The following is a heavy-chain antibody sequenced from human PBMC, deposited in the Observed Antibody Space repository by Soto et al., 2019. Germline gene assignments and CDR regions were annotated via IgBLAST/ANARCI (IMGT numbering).Heavy chain of an antibody. J-gene: IGHJ4*02. Sequence: GGSLRLSCAASGFTFSNYAMSWVRQAPGKGLEWVSAISGSGANTHYADSVKGRFTISRDNSKNTLYLQMNSLRAEDTAVYYCAKASGSYYNPLGFWGQGTLVTVSS. V-gene: IGHV3-23*01. D-gene: IGHD3-10*01. CDR2: ISGSGANT. CDR3: AKASGSYYNPLGF. CDR1: GFTFSNYA.